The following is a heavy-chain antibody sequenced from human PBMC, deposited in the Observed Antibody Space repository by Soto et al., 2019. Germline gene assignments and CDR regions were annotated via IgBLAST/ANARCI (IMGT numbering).Heavy chain of an antibody. Sequence: GGSLRLSCAASGFTFSSYAMHWVRQAPGKGLEYVSAISSNGGSTYYANSVKGRFTISRDNSKNTLYLQMGSLRAEDMAVYYCARAALHYYGSGSYIDYWGQGTLVTVSS. V-gene: IGHV3-64*01. CDR3: ARAALHYYGSGSYIDY. CDR1: GFTFSSYA. CDR2: ISSNGGST. J-gene: IGHJ4*02. D-gene: IGHD3-10*01.